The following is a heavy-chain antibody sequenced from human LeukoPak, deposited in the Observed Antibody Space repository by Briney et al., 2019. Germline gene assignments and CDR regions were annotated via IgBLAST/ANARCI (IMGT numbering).Heavy chain of an antibody. CDR3: ATSLRDIVVVPAAYYYYMDV. Sequence: ASVKVSCKASGYTFTTLDINWVRQATGQGLEWMGWINPKSGNTGYAQKFQGRVTITRDTSISTAYMELSSLRSEDTAVYYCATSLRDIVVVPAAYYYYMDVWGKGTTVTVSS. D-gene: IGHD2-2*01. J-gene: IGHJ6*03. CDR1: GYTFTTLD. V-gene: IGHV1-8*03. CDR2: INPKSGNT.